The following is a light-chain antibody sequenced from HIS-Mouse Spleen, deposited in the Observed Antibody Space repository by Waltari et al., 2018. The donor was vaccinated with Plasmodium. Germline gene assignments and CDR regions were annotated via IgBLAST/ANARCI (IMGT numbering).Light chain of an antibody. Sequence: SYELTQPSSVSVSPGQTARITCSGAVLAKKYARWFQQKPGQAPVLVIYKDIERPSGIPERFSGSSSGTTVTLTISGAQVEDEADYYCYSAADNNRVFGGGTKLTVL. CDR3: YSAADNNRV. CDR1: VLAKKY. CDR2: KDI. V-gene: IGLV3-27*01. J-gene: IGLJ3*02.